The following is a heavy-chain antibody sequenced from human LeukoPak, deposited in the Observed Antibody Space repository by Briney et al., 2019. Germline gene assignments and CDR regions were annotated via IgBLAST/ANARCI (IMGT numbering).Heavy chain of an antibody. Sequence: PGGSLRLSCAASGFTFSSYGVHWARQAPGKGLEWVAFIRYDGSNKYYVDSVKGRFTISRDDSKNTLYLQMNSLRAEDTAVYYCAKRVVIKSTDYFYYYIHVWGKGTTVTVSS. J-gene: IGHJ6*03. V-gene: IGHV3-30*02. D-gene: IGHD3-3*01. CDR2: IRYDGSNK. CDR1: GFTFSSYG. CDR3: AKRVVIKSTDYFYYYIHV.